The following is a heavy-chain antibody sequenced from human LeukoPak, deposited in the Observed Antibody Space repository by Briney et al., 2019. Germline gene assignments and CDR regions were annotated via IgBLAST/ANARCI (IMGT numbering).Heavy chain of an antibody. CDR3: AKDKRGGMDGDYYFDY. Sequence: GGSLRLSCAASGFTFSSYAMSWVRQAPGKGLEWVSAISGSGGSTYCADSVKGRFTIPRDNSKNTLYLQMNSLRAEDTAVYYCAKDKRGGMDGDYYFDYWGRGTLVTVSS. J-gene: IGHJ4*02. CDR2: ISGSGGST. D-gene: IGHD4-17*01. CDR1: GFTFSSYA. V-gene: IGHV3-23*01.